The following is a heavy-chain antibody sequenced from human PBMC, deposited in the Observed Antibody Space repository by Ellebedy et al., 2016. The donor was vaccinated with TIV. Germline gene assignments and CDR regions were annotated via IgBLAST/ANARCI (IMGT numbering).Heavy chain of an antibody. Sequence: GESLKISCAASGFTFSTYGMQWVRQAPGKGREWVALIRYDGSYKYYADSVKGRFTISRDNSKNTLYLEMNSLRAEDPGVFYCWRVATAGTSDYWGQGTLVTVSS. J-gene: IGHJ4*02. D-gene: IGHD6-13*01. V-gene: IGHV3-30*02. CDR2: IRYDGSYK. CDR1: GFTFSTYG. CDR3: WRVATAGTSDY.